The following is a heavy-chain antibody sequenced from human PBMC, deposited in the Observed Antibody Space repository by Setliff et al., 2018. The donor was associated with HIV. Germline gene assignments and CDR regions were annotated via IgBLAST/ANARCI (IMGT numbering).Heavy chain of an antibody. D-gene: IGHD6-13*01. V-gene: IGHV4-4*07. J-gene: IGHJ6*03. CDR1: DVSTSIHY. Sequence: LSLTCTVSDVSTSIHYWVWIRQPAGRGLEWIGRIHTSDTTRYNPSLQSRVAMSVDTSKNQFSLKLTSVSAADTAVYYCARGVAAAGMLMDVWGKGTTVTVS. CDR2: IHTSDTT. CDR3: ARGVAAAGMLMDV.